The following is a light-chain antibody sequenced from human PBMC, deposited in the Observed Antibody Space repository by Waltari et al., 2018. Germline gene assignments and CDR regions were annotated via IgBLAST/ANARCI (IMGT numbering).Light chain of an antibody. CDR3: QKYGSLPAT. V-gene: IGKV3-20*01. CDR1: QSISRY. J-gene: IGKJ1*01. Sequence: ERLLTQSPRTLSLSPGERATLSRRASQSISRYLAWYQQKPGQASRLLIDDASSRATGIPDRFSGSVSGTDFSLTISRLEPEDFAVYYCQKYGSLPATFGQGTKVEIK. CDR2: DAS.